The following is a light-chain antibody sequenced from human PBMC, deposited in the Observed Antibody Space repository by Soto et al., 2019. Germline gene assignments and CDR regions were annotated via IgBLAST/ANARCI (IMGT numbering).Light chain of an antibody. CDR3: QQRSNWPPYT. Sequence: EIVLTQPPATLSLSPGERATLSCRSSQSVSSYLAWYQQKPGQAPRLLIYDASNRATGIPARFSGSGSGTDFTLTISCLEPEDFAVYYCQQRSNWPPYTFGQGTKLEIK. J-gene: IGKJ2*01. V-gene: IGKV3-11*01. CDR1: QSVSSY. CDR2: DAS.